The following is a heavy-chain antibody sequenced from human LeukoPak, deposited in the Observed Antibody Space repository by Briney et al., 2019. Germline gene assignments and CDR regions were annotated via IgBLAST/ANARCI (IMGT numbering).Heavy chain of an antibody. J-gene: IGHJ3*02. CDR3: ASSGPYDAFDI. V-gene: IGHV4-34*01. D-gene: IGHD6-25*01. CDR1: GGSFSGYY. Sequence: SETLSLTCAVYGGSFSGYYWSWIRQPPGKGLEWIGEINHSGSTNYNPSLKSRVTISVDTSKNQFSLKLSSVTAADTAVYYCASSGPYDAFDIWGQGTMVTVSS. CDR2: INHSGST.